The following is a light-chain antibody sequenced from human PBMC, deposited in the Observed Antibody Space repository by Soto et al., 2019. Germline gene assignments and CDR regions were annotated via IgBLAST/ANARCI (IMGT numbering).Light chain of an antibody. Sequence: EIVLTQSPGTLSLSPGERATLSCRASQSVSSSYLGWYQQKRGQAPRLLIYGASSRSTGIPDRFSGSGSGTDFTLTISRLEPEDFAAYYCQQYGRSPLNTFGQGTKLEIK. CDR3: QQYGRSPLNT. J-gene: IGKJ2*01. CDR1: QSVSSSY. V-gene: IGKV3-20*01. CDR2: GAS.